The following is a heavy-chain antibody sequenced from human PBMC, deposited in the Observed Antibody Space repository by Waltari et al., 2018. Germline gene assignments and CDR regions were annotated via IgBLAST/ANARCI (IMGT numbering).Heavy chain of an antibody. D-gene: IGHD4-17*01. Sequence: QLQLQESGPGLVKPSETLSLTCTVSGGSISSSSYYWGWIRQPPGKGLEWIGSSYYSGSTYYNPSLKSRVTISVDTSKNQFSLKLSSVTAADTAVYYCARYRTTVTTIDYWGQGTLVTVSS. CDR3: ARYRTTVTTIDY. J-gene: IGHJ4*02. CDR2: SYYSGST. CDR1: GGSISSSSYY. V-gene: IGHV4-39*01.